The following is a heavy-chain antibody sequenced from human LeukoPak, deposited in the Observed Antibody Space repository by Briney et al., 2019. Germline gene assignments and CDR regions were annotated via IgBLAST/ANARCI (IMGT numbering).Heavy chain of an antibody. Sequence: QTGGSLRLSGAASGFTFSIYEMNWVRQAPGKGLEWVSYISSGSTIYYADSVKGRFTISRDNAKNSLYLQMNSLRAEDTAVYYCAELGITMIGGVWGKGTTVTISS. CDR1: GFTFSIYE. CDR3: AELGITMIGGV. CDR2: ISSGSTI. J-gene: IGHJ6*04. D-gene: IGHD3-10*02. V-gene: IGHV3-48*03.